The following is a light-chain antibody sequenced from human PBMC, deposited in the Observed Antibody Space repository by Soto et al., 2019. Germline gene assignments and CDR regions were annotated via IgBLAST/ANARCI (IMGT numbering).Light chain of an antibody. CDR1: SSDVGGYNY. J-gene: IGLJ2*01. CDR2: DVS. V-gene: IGLV2-11*01. CDR3: CSYAGSYNVV. Sequence: QSALTQSRSESGSPGQSVTISCTGTSSDVGGYNYVSWYQQHPGKAPKLMIFDVSKRPSGVPDRFSGSKSGNTASLTISGLQAEDEADYYCCSYAGSYNVVFGGGTKLTVL.